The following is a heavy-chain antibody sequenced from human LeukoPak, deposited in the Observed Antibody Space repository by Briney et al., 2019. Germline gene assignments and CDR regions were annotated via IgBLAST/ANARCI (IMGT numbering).Heavy chain of an antibody. J-gene: IGHJ3*02. D-gene: IGHD6-6*01. CDR1: GFTFSSYG. CDR2: ISYDGSNK. V-gene: IGHV3-30*03. Sequence: TGGSLRLSCAAPGFTFSSYGMHWVRQAPGKGLEWVAVISYDGSNKYYADSVKGRFTISRDKSKNTLYLQMNSLRAEDTAVYYCVVDAFDIWGQGTMVTVSS. CDR3: VVDAFDI.